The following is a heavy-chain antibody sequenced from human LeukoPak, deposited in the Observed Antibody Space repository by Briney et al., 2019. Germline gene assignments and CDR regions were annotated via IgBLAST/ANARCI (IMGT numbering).Heavy chain of an antibody. V-gene: IGHV3-30*04. J-gene: IGHJ4*02. CDR2: ISYDGSNK. CDR3: ARAPCSSTSCYARPFDY. Sequence: GGSLRLSCAASGFTFSSYAMHWVRQAPGKGLEWVEVISYDGSNKYYADSVKGRFTISRDNSKNTLYLQMNSLRAEDTAVYYCARAPCSSTSCYARPFDYWGQGTLVTVSS. CDR1: GFTFSSYA. D-gene: IGHD2-2*01.